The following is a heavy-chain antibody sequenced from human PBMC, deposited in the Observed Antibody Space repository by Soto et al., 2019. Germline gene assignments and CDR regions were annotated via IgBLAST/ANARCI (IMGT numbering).Heavy chain of an antibody. CDR1: GGTSTIYT. V-gene: IGHV1-69*08. CDR3: ATEKWGDGRVGVYY. Sequence: QVPLVQSGPEMKKHGSSVNVSCAASGGTSTIYTLTWVRQAPGQGLAWMGRIVPLLGITSYARTFEGRVTISADMSTGTAYMELSSLRFDDTAVDYCATEKWGDGRVGVYYWGQGTQVIVSS. J-gene: IGHJ4*02. D-gene: IGHD3-10*01. CDR2: IVPLLGIT.